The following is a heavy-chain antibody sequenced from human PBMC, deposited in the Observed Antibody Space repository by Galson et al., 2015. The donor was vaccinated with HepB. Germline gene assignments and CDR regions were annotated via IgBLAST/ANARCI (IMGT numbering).Heavy chain of an antibody. J-gene: IGHJ4*02. CDR3: AREFGVVGANDY. D-gene: IGHD3-16*01. CDR1: GYTFTSYG. CDR2: ISAYNGNT. Sequence: SVKVSCKASGYTFTSYGISWVRQAPGQGLEWMGWISAYNGNTDYAQKLQGRVTMTTDTSTSTAYMELRSLRSDDTAVYYCAREFGVVGANDYRGQGPLVTVSS. V-gene: IGHV1-18*01.